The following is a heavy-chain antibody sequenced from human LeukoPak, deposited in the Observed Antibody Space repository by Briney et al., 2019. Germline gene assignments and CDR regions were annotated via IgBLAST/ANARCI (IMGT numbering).Heavy chain of an antibody. Sequence: SETLSLTCTVSGGSISSGGYYWSWIRQHPGKGLEWIGYIYYSGSTYYNPSLKSRVTVSVDTSKNQFSLKLSSVTAADTAVYYCARDRHFYDSSGYYYYFDYWGQGTLVTVSS. J-gene: IGHJ4*02. CDR3: ARDRHFYDSSGYYYYFDY. V-gene: IGHV4-31*03. CDR1: GGSISSGGYY. D-gene: IGHD3-22*01. CDR2: IYYSGST.